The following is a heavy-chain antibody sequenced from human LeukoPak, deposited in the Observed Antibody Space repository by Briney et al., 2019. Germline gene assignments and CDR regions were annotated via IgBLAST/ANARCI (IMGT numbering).Heavy chain of an antibody. Sequence: ASVKVSCKASGYTFTGYYMHWVRQAPGQGLEWMGWINPNSAGTNYAQKFQGRVTMTRDTSITTAYMELNRLRSDDTAVYYCAKSRGYSYATDFDYWGQGTLVTVSS. CDR2: INPNSAGT. V-gene: IGHV1-2*02. D-gene: IGHD5-18*01. J-gene: IGHJ4*02. CDR1: GYTFTGYY. CDR3: AKSRGYSYATDFDY.